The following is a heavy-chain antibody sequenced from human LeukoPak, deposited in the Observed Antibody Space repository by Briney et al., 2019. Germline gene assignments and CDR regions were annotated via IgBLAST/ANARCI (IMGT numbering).Heavy chain of an antibody. J-gene: IGHJ5*02. CDR1: GFMVSDYY. V-gene: IGHV3-11*01. CDR2: INDGDGTI. Sequence: VGALRLSCVASGFMVSDYYLNWIRQAPGKGLEWMSHINDGDGTIDYAHSVKGRFNMSRDNGKNSLYLEVSGVRAEDTAVYYCVRGTYYSGWGLGSWFDPGGEGTLVTVSS. D-gene: IGHD2-21*01. CDR3: VRGTYYSGWGLGSWFDP.